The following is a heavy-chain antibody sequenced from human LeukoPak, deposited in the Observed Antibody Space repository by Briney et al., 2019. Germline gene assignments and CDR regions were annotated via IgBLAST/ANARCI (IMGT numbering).Heavy chain of an antibody. CDR3: AKAGSYCGGDCYPKIDY. CDR1: GFTFSSYA. Sequence: PGGSLRLSCAASGFTFSSYAMSWVRQAPGKGLEWVSAISGSGGSTYYADSVKGRFTISRDNSKNTLYLQMNSLRAEDTAVYYCAKAGSYCGGDCYPKIDYWGQGTLVTVSP. D-gene: IGHD2-21*02. CDR2: ISGSGGST. V-gene: IGHV3-23*01. J-gene: IGHJ4*02.